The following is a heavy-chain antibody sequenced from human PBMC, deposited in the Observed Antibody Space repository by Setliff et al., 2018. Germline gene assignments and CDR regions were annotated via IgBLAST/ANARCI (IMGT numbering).Heavy chain of an antibody. CDR1: GYTFSESI. V-gene: IGHV1-18*01. D-gene: IGHD2-8*01. CDR2: XXXXXXXT. CDR3: LRLVRYCSRTACQRTSGDEV. Sequence: ASVKVSCKASGYTFSESIVSWVRQAPGQGLEWMGWXXXXXXXTXSXXKXQGRLTXXTDRSTNMAYLDLRGLRLDDTAIYFCLRLVRYCSRTACQRTSGDEVWGQGTLVTVSS. J-gene: IGHJ4*01.